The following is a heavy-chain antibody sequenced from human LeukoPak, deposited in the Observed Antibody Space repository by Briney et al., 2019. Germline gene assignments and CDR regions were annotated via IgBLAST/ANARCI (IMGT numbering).Heavy chain of an antibody. CDR2: ISSSSSYI. CDR1: GFTFSSYS. V-gene: IGHV3-21*01. D-gene: IGHD5-18*01. Sequence: GSLRLSCAASGFTFSSYSMNWVRQAPGKGLEWVSSISSSSSYIYYADSVKGRFTISRDNAKNSLYLQMNSLRAEDTAVYYCASERGYSYALDHWGRGTLVTVSS. CDR3: ASERGYSYALDH. J-gene: IGHJ4*02.